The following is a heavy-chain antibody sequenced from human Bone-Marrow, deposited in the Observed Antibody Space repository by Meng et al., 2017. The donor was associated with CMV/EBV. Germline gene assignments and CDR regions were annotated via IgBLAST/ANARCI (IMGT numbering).Heavy chain of an antibody. CDR3: AHRKGGLLWSL. Sequence: SGATLAKPTQTLTLTYTFSGFSLSTTEVGLGWIREPPGKALEWLALIYWNDDKRYSQSLKSRLTIAKDTSKNQVVRTMTTVDPVDTATDYCAHRKGGLLWSLWGQGTLVTVSS. V-gene: IGHV2-5*01. D-gene: IGHD3-10*01. CDR2: IYWNDDK. J-gene: IGHJ4*02. CDR1: GFSLSTTEVG.